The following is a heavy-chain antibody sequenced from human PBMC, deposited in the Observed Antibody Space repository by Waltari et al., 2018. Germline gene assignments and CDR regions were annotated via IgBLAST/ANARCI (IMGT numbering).Heavy chain of an antibody. CDR3: ARDRGRGLYLDS. Sequence: QLRLHQSGPGLVMPSETLSLSCAISGDSMGDADWWSWVRQPPGKGPEWIGQVQRSGKTNYNPSFASRVIISVDTSTLQFSLRLTSATAADTAVYYCARDRGRGLYLDSWGQGTLVTVSP. CDR2: VQRSGKT. D-gene: IGHD2-15*01. J-gene: IGHJ4*02. CDR1: GDSMGDADW. V-gene: IGHV4-4*02.